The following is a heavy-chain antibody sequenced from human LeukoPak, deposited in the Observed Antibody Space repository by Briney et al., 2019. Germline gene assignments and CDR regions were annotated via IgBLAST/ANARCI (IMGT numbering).Heavy chain of an antibody. CDR1: GFTFSSYA. CDR2: ISYDGSNK. Sequence: PGGSLRLSCAASGFTFSSYAMHWVRQAPGKGLEWVAVISYDGSNKYYADSVKGRFTISRGNSKNTLYLQMNSLRAEDTAVYYCARDQRSYDYVMYYFDYWGQGTLVTVSS. J-gene: IGHJ4*02. V-gene: IGHV3-30*04. D-gene: IGHD3-16*01. CDR3: ARDQRSYDYVMYYFDY.